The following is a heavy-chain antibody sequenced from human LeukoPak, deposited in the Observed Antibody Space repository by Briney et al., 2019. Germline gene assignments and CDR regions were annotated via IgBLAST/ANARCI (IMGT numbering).Heavy chain of an antibody. CDR3: AREGFYYDSSGYYYNY. D-gene: IGHD3-22*01. V-gene: IGHV3-21*01. CDR1: GFTFSSYS. CDR2: ISSSSSYI. Sequence: PGGSLRLSCAASGFTFSSYSMNWVRQAPGKGLEWVSSISSSSSYIYYADSAKGRFTISRDNAKNSLYLQMNSLRAEDTAVYYCAREGFYYDSSGYYYNYWGQGTLVTVSS. J-gene: IGHJ4*02.